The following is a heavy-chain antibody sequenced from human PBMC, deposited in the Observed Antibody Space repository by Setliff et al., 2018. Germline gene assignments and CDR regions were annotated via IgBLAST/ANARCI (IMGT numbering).Heavy chain of an antibody. V-gene: IGHV3-48*03. J-gene: IGHJ6*02. D-gene: IGHD5-18*01. CDR2: ISSSGSTI. Sequence: GSLRLSCAASGFTFSTYEMNWVRQAPGKGLEWVSYISSSGSTIYYADSVKGRFTISRDNAKNSLYLQMNSLRAEDTAVYYCARGDRWGYSYGPYYYGMDVWGQGTTVTV. CDR1: GFTFSTYE. CDR3: ARGDRWGYSYGPYYYGMDV.